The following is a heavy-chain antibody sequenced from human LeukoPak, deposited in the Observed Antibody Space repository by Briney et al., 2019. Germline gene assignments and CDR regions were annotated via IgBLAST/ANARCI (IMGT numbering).Heavy chain of an antibody. CDR2: IYYSGST. D-gene: IGHD6-6*01. V-gene: IGHV4-59*01. CDR3: ARGIAARDYFDY. CDR1: GGSISSYY. J-gene: IGHJ4*02. Sequence: SETLSLTCTVSGGSISSYYWSWIRQPPGKGLEWIGYIYYSGSTNYNPSLKSRVTISVDTSKNQFSLKLSSVTAADTAVYYCARGIAARDYFDYWGQGTLVTVSS.